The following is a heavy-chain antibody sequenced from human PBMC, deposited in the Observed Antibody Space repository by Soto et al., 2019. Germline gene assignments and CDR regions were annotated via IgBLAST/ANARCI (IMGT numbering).Heavy chain of an antibody. Sequence: WTWIRQPPGEGLEWIGEINHSGTTNFNPSLRSRLTISLDSSKKHFSLKLTSMTAADAAVYYCARADRTLVTSYGLDIWGQGTTVTVSS. D-gene: IGHD2-21*02. CDR2: INHSGTT. CDR3: ARADRTLVTSYGLDI. V-gene: IGHV4-34*01. J-gene: IGHJ6*02.